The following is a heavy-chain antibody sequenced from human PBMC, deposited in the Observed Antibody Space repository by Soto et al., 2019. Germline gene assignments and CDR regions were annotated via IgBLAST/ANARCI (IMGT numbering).Heavy chain of an antibody. V-gene: IGHV1-3*01. Sequence: ASVKVSCKASGYTFTSYAMHWVRQAPGQRLKWMGWINAGNGNTKYSQKFQGRVTMTTDTSTSTAYMELRSLRSDDTAVYYCARAGPDYGSGSYYDYWGQGTLVTVSS. CDR1: GYTFTSYA. J-gene: IGHJ4*02. CDR2: INAGNGNT. CDR3: ARAGPDYGSGSYYDY. D-gene: IGHD3-10*01.